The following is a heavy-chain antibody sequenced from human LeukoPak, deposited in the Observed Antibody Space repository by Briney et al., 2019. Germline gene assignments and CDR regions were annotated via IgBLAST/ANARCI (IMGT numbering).Heavy chain of an antibody. Sequence: SEALSLTCTVSGGSISSYYWSWIRQPPGKGLEWIGYIYYSGSTNYNPSLKSRVTISVDTSKNQFSLKLSSVTAADTAVYYCARAGVGAAAAIAVWEAPATNCLDPWGQGTKVTDS. CDR1: GGSISSYY. CDR2: IYYSGST. CDR3: ARAGVGAAAAIAVWEAPATNCLDP. V-gene: IGHV4-59*01. D-gene: IGHD2-2*02. J-gene: IGHJ5*02.